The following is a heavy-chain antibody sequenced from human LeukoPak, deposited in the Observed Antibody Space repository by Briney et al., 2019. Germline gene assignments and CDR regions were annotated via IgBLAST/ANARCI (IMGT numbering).Heavy chain of an antibody. V-gene: IGHV1-18*01. CDR3: ASTLAVAGTSSLWSYAFDI. Sequence: HGASVTVFCKASGYTFTSYGISWVRQAPGQGLEWMGWISAYNGNTNYAQKLQGRVTMTTDTSTSTAYMELRSLRSDDTAVYYCASTLAVAGTSSLWSYAFDIWGQGTMVTVSS. J-gene: IGHJ3*02. D-gene: IGHD6-19*01. CDR1: GYTFTSYG. CDR2: ISAYNGNT.